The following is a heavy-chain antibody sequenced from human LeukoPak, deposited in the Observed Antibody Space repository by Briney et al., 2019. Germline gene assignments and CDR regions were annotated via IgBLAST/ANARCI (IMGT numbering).Heavy chain of an antibody. CDR2: IYWNDDK. CDR3: AHSHTREYWDWFDP. Sequence: SGPTLVNPSQTLTLTCTFSGFPLRTRGVGVGWIRQPPGKALEWLLLIYWNDDKRYIPSQKKRLTITKDTSKNQVVLTMTNMDPVDTATYFCAHSHTREYWDWFDPWGQGTLVTVSS. D-gene: IGHD3-10*01. J-gene: IGHJ5*02. CDR1: GFPLRTRGVG. V-gene: IGHV2-5*01.